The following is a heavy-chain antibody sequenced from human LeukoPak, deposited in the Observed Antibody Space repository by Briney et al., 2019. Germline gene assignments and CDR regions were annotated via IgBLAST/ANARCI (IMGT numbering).Heavy chain of an antibody. D-gene: IGHD3-16*01. J-gene: IGHJ3*02. CDR3: ARDGGFDI. Sequence: PGGSLRLSCTASGFTFTTYWMNWVRQAPGKGLEWVSSISSSSSYIYYADSVKGRFTISRDNAKNSLYLQMNSLRAEDTAVYYCARDGGFDIWGQGTMVTVSS. V-gene: IGHV3-21*01. CDR1: GFTFTTYW. CDR2: ISSSSSYI.